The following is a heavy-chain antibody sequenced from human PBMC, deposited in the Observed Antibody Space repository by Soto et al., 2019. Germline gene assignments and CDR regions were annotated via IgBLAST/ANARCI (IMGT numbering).Heavy chain of an antibody. CDR1: GGTFSSYA. CDR3: ARNPDYVWGSYRPKDGMDV. J-gene: IGHJ6*02. CDR2: IIPIFGTA. V-gene: IGHV1-69*01. Sequence: QVQRVQSGAEVKKPGSSVKVSCKASGGTFSSYAISWVRQAPGQGLEWMGGIIPIFGTANYAQKFQGRVTITADESTSTAYMELSSLRSEDTAVYYCARNPDYVWGSYRPKDGMDVWGQGTTVTVSS. D-gene: IGHD3-16*02.